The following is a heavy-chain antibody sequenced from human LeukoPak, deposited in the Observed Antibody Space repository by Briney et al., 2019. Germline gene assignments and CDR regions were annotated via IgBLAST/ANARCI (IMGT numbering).Heavy chain of an antibody. V-gene: IGHV1-18*04. D-gene: IGHD2-2*01. CDR1: GYTFTSYG. CDR2: ISAYNGNT. CDR3: ARDVPAAKDYGMDV. J-gene: IGHJ6*04. Sequence: GASVKVSCNASGYTFTSYGISWVRQAPGQGLEWMGWISAYNGNTNYAQKLQGRVTMTTDTSTSTAYMELRSLRSDDTAVYYCARDVPAAKDYGMDVWGKGTTVTVSS.